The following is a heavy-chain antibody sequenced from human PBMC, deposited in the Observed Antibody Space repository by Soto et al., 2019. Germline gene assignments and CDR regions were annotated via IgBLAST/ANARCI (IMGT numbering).Heavy chain of an antibody. CDR2: INHSGTI. D-gene: IGHD3-10*01. CDR1: GGSFSYYY. V-gene: IGHV4-34*02. CDR3: ARSFRGVSLD. Sequence: QVQLQQWGPGLLKPSETLSLTCSVNGGSFSYYYWSWIRQSPGKGLEWIGEINHSGTINFNPSLKGRVTISIDTSENQFSLTLRSVTAADTAIYYCARSFRGVSLDWGQVTLVTVSS. J-gene: IGHJ4*02.